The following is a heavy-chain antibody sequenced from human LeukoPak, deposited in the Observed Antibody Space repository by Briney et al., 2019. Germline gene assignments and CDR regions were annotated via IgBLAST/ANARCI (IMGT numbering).Heavy chain of an antibody. CDR3: AKDRGDYVWGSYRYFPDY. CDR1: GFTFTTYW. J-gene: IGHJ4*02. D-gene: IGHD3-16*02. CDR2: INQDGTEK. V-gene: IGHV3-7*01. Sequence: GGSLRLSCAASGFTFTTYWMSWVRQLPGKGLECVANINQDGTEKYYVDSVKGRFTISRDNAKNSLDLQMNSLRAEDTAVYYCAKDRGDYVWGSYRYFPDYWGQGTLVTVSS.